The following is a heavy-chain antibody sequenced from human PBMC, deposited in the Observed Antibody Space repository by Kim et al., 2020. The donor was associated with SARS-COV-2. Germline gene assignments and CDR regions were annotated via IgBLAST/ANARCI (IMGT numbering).Heavy chain of an antibody. J-gene: IGHJ3*02. CDR3: AKVHSGSYSGDAFDI. CDR1: GFTFDDYA. D-gene: IGHD1-26*01. Sequence: GGSLRLSCAASGFTFDDYAMHWVRQAPGKGLEWVSGISWNSGSIGYADSVKGRFTISRDNAKNSLYLQMNSLRAEDTALYYCAKVHSGSYSGDAFDIWGQGTMVTVSS. CDR2: ISWNSGSI. V-gene: IGHV3-9*01.